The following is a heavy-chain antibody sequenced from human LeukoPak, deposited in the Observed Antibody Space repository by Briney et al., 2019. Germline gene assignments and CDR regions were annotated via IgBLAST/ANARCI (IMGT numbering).Heavy chain of an antibody. V-gene: IGHV3-30-3*01. CDR1: GFTFSSYA. D-gene: IGHD6-19*01. CDR3: ARALYTTGWYPDYFDF. Sequence: PGGSLRLSCAASGFTFSSYAMHWVRQAPGKGLEWVAVISYDGSNKYYADSVKGRFTISRDNSKNTLYLQMNSLRAEDTAVYYCARALYTTGWYPDYFDFWGQGTLVTVSS. J-gene: IGHJ4*02. CDR2: ISYDGSNK.